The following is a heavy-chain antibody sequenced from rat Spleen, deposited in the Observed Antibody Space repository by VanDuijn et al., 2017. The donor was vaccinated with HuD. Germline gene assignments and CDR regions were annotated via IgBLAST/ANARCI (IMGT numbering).Heavy chain of an antibody. D-gene: IGHD1-6*01. CDR2: ISSGGST. Sequence: QVQLKESGPGLVQPSQTLSLTCTVSGFSLTNYGVSWVRQPPGKGLEWIAAISSGGSTYYNSVLKSRLSISRDTSKSQVFLKMNSLQTEDTAMYFCARSYYGSIRDWFAYWGQGTLVTVSS. J-gene: IGHJ3*01. CDR3: ARSYYGSIRDWFAY. V-gene: IGHV2S8*01. CDR1: GFSLTNYG.